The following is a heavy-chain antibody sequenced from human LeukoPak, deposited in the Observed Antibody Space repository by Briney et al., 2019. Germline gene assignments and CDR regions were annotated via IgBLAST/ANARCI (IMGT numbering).Heavy chain of an antibody. Sequence: GGSLRLSCAASGFTFSSYSMNWVRQAPGKGLEWVSYISSSSSTIYYADSVKGRFTISRDNAKNSLYLQMNSLRAEDTAVYYCAWSTNAATIPRRAFDIWGQGTMVTVSS. CDR3: AWSTNAATIPRRAFDI. D-gene: IGHD5-12*01. J-gene: IGHJ3*02. CDR1: GFTFSSYS. CDR2: ISSSSSTI. V-gene: IGHV3-48*01.